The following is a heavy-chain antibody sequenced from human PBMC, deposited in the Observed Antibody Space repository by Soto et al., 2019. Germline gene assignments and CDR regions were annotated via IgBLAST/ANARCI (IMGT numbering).Heavy chain of an antibody. CDR3: ARAPGYYYGSGSLDQYYFDY. Sequence: SETLSLTCTVSGGSISSGGYYWSWIRQHPGKGLEWIGYIYYSGSTYYNPSLKSRVTISVDTSKNQFSLKLSSVTAADTAVYYCARAPGYYYGSGSLDQYYFDYWGQGTLVTVSS. V-gene: IGHV4-31*03. CDR2: IYYSGST. D-gene: IGHD3-10*01. J-gene: IGHJ4*02. CDR1: GGSISSGGYY.